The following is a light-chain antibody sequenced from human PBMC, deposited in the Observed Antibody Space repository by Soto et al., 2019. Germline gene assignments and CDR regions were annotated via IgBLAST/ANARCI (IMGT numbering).Light chain of an antibody. Sequence: DIQVTQSPSAVSASVGDRVTITCRASLDINNWLAWYQQKPGNDPKLLISTTSTLQSGVPSRFSVSGAGTDFILGISSLQPEDFATYYCQQANGFPLTFGGGTKVEIK. CDR2: TTS. J-gene: IGKJ4*01. CDR3: QQANGFPLT. CDR1: LDINNW. V-gene: IGKV1D-12*01.